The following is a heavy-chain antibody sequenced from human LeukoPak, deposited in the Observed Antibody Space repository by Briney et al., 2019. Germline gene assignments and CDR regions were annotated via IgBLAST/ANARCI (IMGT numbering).Heavy chain of an antibody. CDR3: ARAGNYYFDL. D-gene: IGHD1-7*01. CDR1: GFTFSSSW. V-gene: IGHV3-74*01. J-gene: IGHJ2*01. Sequence: GGSPRLSFAASGFTFSSSWMQWVRQGPRNGLVWVARMNAYGRTIKYADSVKGRFTISRDNAKNTLYLQMTSLRTEDAAVYYCARAGNYYFDLWGRGTQVTVSS. CDR2: MNAYGRTI.